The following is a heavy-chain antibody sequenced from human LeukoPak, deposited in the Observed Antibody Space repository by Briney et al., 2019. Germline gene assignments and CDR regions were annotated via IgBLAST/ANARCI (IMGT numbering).Heavy chain of an antibody. CDR3: ARGSKYYDFWSGCYTPHYYYYYGMDV. J-gene: IGHJ6*02. CDR2: MNPNSGNT. V-gene: IGHV1-8*01. CDR1: GYTFTNYD. D-gene: IGHD3-3*01. Sequence: ASVKVSCKASGYTFTNYDINWVRQATGQGLEWMGWMNPNSGNTGYAQKFQGRVTMTRDTSISTAYMELSSLRSEDTAVYYCARGSKYYDFWSGCYTPHYYYYYGMDVWGQGTTVTVSS.